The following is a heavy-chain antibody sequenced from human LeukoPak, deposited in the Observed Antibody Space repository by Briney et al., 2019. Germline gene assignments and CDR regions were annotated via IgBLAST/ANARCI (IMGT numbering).Heavy chain of an antibody. J-gene: IGHJ4*02. CDR2: INPNSGGT. CDR3: ARRGDYLSGFDY. V-gene: IGHV1-2*06. Sequence: ASVKVSCKASGYTLSDYFLHWVRQAPGQGLECMGRINPNSGGTDYAQKFQGRVTMTRDTSISTAYMELSRLRSDDTALYYCARRGDYLSGFDYWGQGILVTVSS. CDR1: GYTLSDYF. D-gene: IGHD3-16*01.